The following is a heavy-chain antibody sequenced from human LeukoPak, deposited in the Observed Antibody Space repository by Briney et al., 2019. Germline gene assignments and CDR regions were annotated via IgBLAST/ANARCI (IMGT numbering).Heavy chain of an antibody. V-gene: IGHV1-2*02. D-gene: IGHD3-22*01. Sequence: AASVKVSCKASGYTFTGYYMHWVRQAPGQGLEWMGWINPNSGGTNYAQKLQGRVTMTRDTSIITAYMELSRLSSDDTAVYYCARDERYDSSGYPFDYWGQGTLVTVSS. CDR3: ARDERYDSSGYPFDY. CDR1: GYTFTGYY. CDR2: INPNSGGT. J-gene: IGHJ4*02.